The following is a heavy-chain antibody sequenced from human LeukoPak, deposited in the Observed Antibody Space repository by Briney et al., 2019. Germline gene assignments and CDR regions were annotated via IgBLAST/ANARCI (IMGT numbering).Heavy chain of an antibody. Sequence: GGSLRLSCAASGFTFNSHTMNWVPHAPGKGREWVSSISSTSTSIYHADSVKGRFTIPRDNTKNSLYLQMDSLRAEDTAVYYCARGFRAFDFWAQGTMVTVSS. V-gene: IGHV3-21*01. CDR3: ARGFRAFDF. CDR1: GFTFNSHT. CDR2: ISSTSTSI. J-gene: IGHJ3*01.